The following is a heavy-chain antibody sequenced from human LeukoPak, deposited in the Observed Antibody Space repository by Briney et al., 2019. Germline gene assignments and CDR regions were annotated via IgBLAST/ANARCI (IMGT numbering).Heavy chain of an antibody. V-gene: IGHV4-61*02. Sequence: SQTLSLTCTVSGGSISSGSYYWSWIRQPAGKGLEWIGRIYTSGSTNYNLSLKSRVTISVDRSKNQFSLKLSSVTAADTAVYYCARVFWSGQPNYYYYYYMDVWGKGTTVTVSS. CDR2: IYTSGST. D-gene: IGHD3-3*01. J-gene: IGHJ6*03. CDR3: ARVFWSGQPNYYYYYYMDV. CDR1: GGSISSGSYY.